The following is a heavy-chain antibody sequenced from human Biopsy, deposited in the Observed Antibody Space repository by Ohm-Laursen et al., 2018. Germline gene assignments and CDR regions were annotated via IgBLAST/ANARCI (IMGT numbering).Heavy chain of an antibody. CDR1: GESMGTYY. D-gene: IGHD5-18*01. CDR2: IYYSGST. V-gene: IGHV4-59*08. J-gene: IGHJ4*02. Sequence: GTLSLTCIVSGESMGTYYWSWIRQPPGKGLEWIGYIYYSGSTNYNPSLKSRVTISVDTSKNQFSLRLSSVTAADTAVYYCARHPTHRIQQIDYWGQGTLVTVSS. CDR3: ARHPTHRIQQIDY.